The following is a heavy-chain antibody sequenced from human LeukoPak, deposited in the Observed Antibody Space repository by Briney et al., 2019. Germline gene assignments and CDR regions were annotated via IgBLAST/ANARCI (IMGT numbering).Heavy chain of an antibody. V-gene: IGHV3-7*04. CDR1: GFTFSSYW. J-gene: IGHJ4*02. CDR2: IKQDGSKK. Sequence: QPGGSLRLSCVASGFTFSSYWMTWVRQAPGKGLEWVANIKQDGSKKSYVDSVKGRFTISRDNAKNSLYLQMNSLRAEDTAIYYRTRVGYIDEGIDYWGQGTLVTVSS. CDR3: TRVGYIDEGIDY. D-gene: IGHD5-24*01.